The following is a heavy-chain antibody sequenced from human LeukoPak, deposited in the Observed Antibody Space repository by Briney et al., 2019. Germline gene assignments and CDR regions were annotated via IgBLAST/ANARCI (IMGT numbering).Heavy chain of an antibody. V-gene: IGHV4-34*01. Sequence: SETLSLTCAVYGGSFSGYYWSWLRQPPGKGLEWIGEINHSGSTNYNPSLKSRVTKSVDTSKNQFSLKLSSVTAADTAVYYCGSLDYGDYGGGYYYYGMDVWGQGTTVTVSS. CDR2: INHSGST. CDR1: GGSFSGYY. CDR3: GSLDYGDYGGGYYYYGMDV. J-gene: IGHJ6*02. D-gene: IGHD4-17*01.